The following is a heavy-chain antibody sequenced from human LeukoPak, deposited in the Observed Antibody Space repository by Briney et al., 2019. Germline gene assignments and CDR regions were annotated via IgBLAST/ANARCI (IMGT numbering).Heavy chain of an antibody. J-gene: IGHJ6*03. CDR2: ISGSGDTT. V-gene: IGHV3-23*01. Sequence: GGSLRLSCATSGFIFSNYAVNWVRQAPGKGLVWVSIISGSGDTTYYADSVKGRFTISRDNSKNTLYLQMTSLRAEDTAVYYGVAPILKYYYMDVWGKGTTVTISS. CDR3: VAPILKYYYMDV. D-gene: IGHD5-24*01. CDR1: GFIFSNYA.